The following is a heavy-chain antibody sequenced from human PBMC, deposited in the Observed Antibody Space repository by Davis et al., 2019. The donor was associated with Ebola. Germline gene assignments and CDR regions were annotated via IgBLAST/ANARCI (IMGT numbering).Heavy chain of an antibody. V-gene: IGHV5-51*01. CDR1: GYSFPSYW. J-gene: IGHJ4*02. CDR3: ARHGITGTTIDF. CDR2: IYPGDSDT. Sequence: PGGSLRLSCQGVGYSFPSYWIAWVRQMPGEGLEWMGSIYPGDSDTKYSPSFQGQVAISADKSTDTAYLQWSSLKASDTAMYYCARHGITGTTIDFWGQGTLVAVSS. D-gene: IGHD1-7*01.